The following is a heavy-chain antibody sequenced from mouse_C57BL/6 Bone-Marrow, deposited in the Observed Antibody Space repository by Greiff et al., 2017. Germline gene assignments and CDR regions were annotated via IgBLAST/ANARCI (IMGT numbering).Heavy chain of an antibody. Sequence: VKLQQPGAELVRPGSSVKLSCKASGYTFTSYWMHWVKQRPIQGLEWIGNIDPSDSETHYNQKFKDKATLTVDKSSSTAYMQLSSLTSEDSAVYYCARSRGNGYFDVWGTGTTVTVSS. CDR2: IDPSDSET. V-gene: IGHV1-52*01. CDR3: ARSRGNGYFDV. D-gene: IGHD2-1*01. CDR1: GYTFTSYW. J-gene: IGHJ1*03.